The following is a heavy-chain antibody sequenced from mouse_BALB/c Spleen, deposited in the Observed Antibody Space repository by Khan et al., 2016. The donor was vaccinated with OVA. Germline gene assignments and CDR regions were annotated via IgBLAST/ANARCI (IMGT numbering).Heavy chain of an antibody. Sequence: VQLKESGPGLVAPSQSLSITCTVSGFSLTSYGVHWVRQHPGKGLAWLGVIWSVGSTNNISALMLRRSLSTDNSKSQVFLKMNSLQNDDTAMYYCARLEDIWGQGTTLTVSS. CDR3: ARLEDI. CDR2: IWSVGST. CDR1: GFSLTSYG. V-gene: IGHV2-9*02. J-gene: IGHJ2*01. D-gene: IGHD1-3*01.